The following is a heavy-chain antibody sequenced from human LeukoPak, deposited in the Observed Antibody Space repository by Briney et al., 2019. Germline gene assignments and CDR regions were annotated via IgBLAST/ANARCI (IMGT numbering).Heavy chain of an antibody. D-gene: IGHD3-3*01. CDR2: ISGSGGST. V-gene: IGHV3-23*01. CDR1: GYTFSSYA. CDR3: AKDGAPPPYDFWSGYQSPFDY. J-gene: IGHJ4*02. Sequence: SCKVSGYTFSSYAMSWVRQAPGKGLEWVSAISGSGGSTYYADSVKGRFTISRDNSKNTLYLQMNSLRAEDTAVYYCAKDGAPPPYDFWSGYQSPFDYWGQGTLVTVSS.